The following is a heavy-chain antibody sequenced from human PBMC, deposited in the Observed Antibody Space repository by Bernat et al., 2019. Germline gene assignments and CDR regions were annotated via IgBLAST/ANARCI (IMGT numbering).Heavy chain of an antibody. J-gene: IGHJ3*02. CDR3: ARSTYDYYDSSGYQGGAFDI. V-gene: IGHV5-51*03. D-gene: IGHD3-22*01. Sequence: EVQLVQSGAEVKKPGESLKISCKGSGYSFTSYWIGWVRQMPGKGLEWMGIIYPGDSDTRYSPSFQGQVTISADKSISTAYLQWSSLKASDTAMYYCARSTYDYYDSSGYQGGAFDIWGQGTMVTVSS. CDR1: GYSFTSYW. CDR2: IYPGDSDT.